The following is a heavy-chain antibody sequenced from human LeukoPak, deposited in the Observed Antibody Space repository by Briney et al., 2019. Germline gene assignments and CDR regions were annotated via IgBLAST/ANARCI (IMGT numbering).Heavy chain of an antibody. D-gene: IGHD2-15*01. Sequence: GGSLRLSCAASGFTFSSYAMSWVRQAPGKGLEWVSAISGSGDSTYYADSVKGRFTISRGNSKNTLYLQMNSLRAEDTAVYYCAKAGAVVVVAAKYFDYWGQGTLVTVSS. J-gene: IGHJ4*02. CDR1: GFTFSSYA. CDR3: AKAGAVVVVAAKYFDY. V-gene: IGHV3-23*01. CDR2: ISGSGDST.